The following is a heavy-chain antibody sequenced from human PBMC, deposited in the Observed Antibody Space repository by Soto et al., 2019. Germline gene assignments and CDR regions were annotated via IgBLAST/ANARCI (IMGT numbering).Heavy chain of an antibody. CDR2: VNHSGST. Sequence: SETLSLTCAVYGGSFSGYYWSWIRQPPGKGLEWIGEVNHSGSTNYNPSLKSRVTISVDTSKNQFSLKLSSVTAADTAVYYCAMGSGSYYAKYYYYCGMDVWGQGTTVTVSS. D-gene: IGHD3-10*01. CDR3: AMGSGSYYAKYYYYCGMDV. V-gene: IGHV4-34*01. J-gene: IGHJ6*02. CDR1: GGSFSGYY.